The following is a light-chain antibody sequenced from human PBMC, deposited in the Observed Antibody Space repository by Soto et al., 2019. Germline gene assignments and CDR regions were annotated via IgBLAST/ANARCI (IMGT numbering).Light chain of an antibody. J-gene: IGLJ3*02. CDR2: EVS. V-gene: IGLV2-14*01. Sequence: QSVLTQPASVSGSPGQSITISCTGTSSDVGGYKYVYWYQQEPGKAPKLMIYEVSNRPSGVSNRFSGSKSGNTAYLTISGLQAEDEADYYCSSYTSSSTLVFGGGTQLTVL. CDR3: SSYTSSSTLV. CDR1: SSDVGGYKY.